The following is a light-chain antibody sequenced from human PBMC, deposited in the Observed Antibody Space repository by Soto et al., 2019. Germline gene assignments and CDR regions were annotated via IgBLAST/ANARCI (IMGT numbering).Light chain of an antibody. V-gene: IGKV1-39*01. CDR1: RTISSY. J-gene: IGKJ1*01. CDR3: KQYGSSGT. Sequence: DIQMTQSPSSLSASVGDTVTITCRASRTISSYLNWYQQKPGKAPNLLIYAASNLQGGVPSRFSGSGSGTDFTLTISRLEPEDFAVYYCKQYGSSGTCGQGTKVDI. CDR2: AAS.